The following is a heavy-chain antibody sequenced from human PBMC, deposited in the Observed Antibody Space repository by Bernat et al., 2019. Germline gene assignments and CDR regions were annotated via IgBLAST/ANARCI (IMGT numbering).Heavy chain of an antibody. J-gene: IGHJ4*02. V-gene: IGHV3-30*18. CDR1: GFTFSSYG. CDR3: ANGPPSIAAVED. D-gene: IGHD6-13*01. Sequence: QVQLVESGGGVVQPGRSLRLSCAASGFTFSSYGMHWVRQAPGKGLEWVAVISYDGSNKYYADSVKGRFTISRDNSKNTLYLQMNSLRAEDTAVYYCANGPPSIAAVEDWGQGTPVTVSS. CDR2: ISYDGSNK.